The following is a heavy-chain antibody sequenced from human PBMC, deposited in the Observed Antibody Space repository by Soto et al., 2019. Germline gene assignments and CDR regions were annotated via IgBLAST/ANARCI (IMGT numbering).Heavy chain of an antibody. CDR2: IYYSGNT. CDR1: GGSISSYY. D-gene: IGHD2-2*01. CDR3: ARSSWDIVVVPASYGMDV. Sequence: PSETLSLTCTVSGGSISSYYWSWIRQPPGKGLEWIGYIYYSGNTNYNPSLKSRVTISVDTSKNQFSLKLSSVTAADTAVYYCARSSWDIVVVPASYGMDVWGQGTTVTVSS. J-gene: IGHJ6*02. V-gene: IGHV4-59*01.